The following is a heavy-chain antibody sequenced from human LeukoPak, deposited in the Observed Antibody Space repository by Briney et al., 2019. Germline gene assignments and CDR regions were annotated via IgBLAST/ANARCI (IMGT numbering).Heavy chain of an antibody. CDR3: AKDRHIVVVGYYFDY. Sequence: PGRSLRLSCAASGFTFSSYGMHWVRQAPGKGLEWVAVISYDGSDKYYADSVKGRFTISRDNSKNTLYLQMNSLRAEDTAVYYCAKDRHIVVVGYYFDYWGQGTLVTVSS. CDR1: GFTFSSYG. D-gene: IGHD2-15*01. V-gene: IGHV3-30*18. CDR2: ISYDGSDK. J-gene: IGHJ4*02.